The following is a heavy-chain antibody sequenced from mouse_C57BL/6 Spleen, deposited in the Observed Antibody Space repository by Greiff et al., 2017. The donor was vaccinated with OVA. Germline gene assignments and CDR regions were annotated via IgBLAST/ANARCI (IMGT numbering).Heavy chain of an antibody. CDR1: GYSITSGYY. Sequence: DVKLVESGPGLVKPSQSLSLTCSVTGYSITSGYYWNWIRQFPGNKLEWMGYISYDGSNNYNPSLKNRISITRDTSKNQFFLKLNSVTTEDTATYYCARGVYDGYGYWGQGTTLTVSS. V-gene: IGHV3-6*01. D-gene: IGHD2-3*01. CDR3: ARGVYDGYGY. CDR2: ISYDGSN. J-gene: IGHJ2*01.